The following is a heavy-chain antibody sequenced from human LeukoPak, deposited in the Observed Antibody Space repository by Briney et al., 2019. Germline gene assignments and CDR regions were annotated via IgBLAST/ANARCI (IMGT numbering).Heavy chain of an antibody. Sequence: GASVKVSCKASGGTFSSYAISWVRQAPGQGLEWMGWISAYNGNTNYAQKLQGRVTMTTDTSTSTAYMELRSLRSEDTAVYYCATDYGSGSYYLSWGQGTLVTVSS. J-gene: IGHJ4*02. D-gene: IGHD3-10*01. CDR1: GGTFSSYA. CDR2: ISAYNGNT. V-gene: IGHV1-18*01. CDR3: ATDYGSGSYYLS.